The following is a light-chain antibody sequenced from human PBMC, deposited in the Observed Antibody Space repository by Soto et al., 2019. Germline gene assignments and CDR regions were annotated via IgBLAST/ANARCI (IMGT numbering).Light chain of an antibody. CDR2: DSS. CDR1: QSFSNN. J-gene: IGKJ1*01. Sequence: EIVLTQSPATLSLSPGERATLSCRASQSFSNNLAWYQQKPGQAPRLLIYDSSTRATGIPPRFSGSGSGTDFTLTISSLEPADCAVYYCQQRGDWPRTFGQGTQVEIK. CDR3: QQRGDWPRT. V-gene: IGKV3-11*01.